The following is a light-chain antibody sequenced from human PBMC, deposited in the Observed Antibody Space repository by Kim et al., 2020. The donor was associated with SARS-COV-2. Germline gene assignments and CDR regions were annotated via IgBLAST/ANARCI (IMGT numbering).Light chain of an antibody. J-gene: IGKJ2*03. V-gene: IGKV3-15*01. Sequence: EIVMTQSPATVSVSPGERVTLSCRASQIISSNLAWYQQKPGQAPRLLIYRASTRATGIPVRFSGSGFGTDFTLTISTLQSEDFAVYYCQQYNNWPNSFGQGTKLEI. CDR1: QIISSN. CDR3: QQYNNWPNS. CDR2: RAS.